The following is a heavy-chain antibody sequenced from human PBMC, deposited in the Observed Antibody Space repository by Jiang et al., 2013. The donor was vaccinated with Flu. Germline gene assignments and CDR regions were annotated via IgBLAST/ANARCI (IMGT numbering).Heavy chain of an antibody. D-gene: IGHD2-8*02. Sequence: GPGLVKPSQTLSLTCTVSGGSISSGSYYWSWIRQPAGKGLEWIGRIYTSGSTNYNPSLKSRATISVDTSKNQFSLKLSSVTAADTAVYYCARLPPHKPCVLPTAIDY. J-gene: IGHJ4*01. V-gene: IGHV4-61*02. CDR2: IYTSGST. CDR1: GGSISSGSYY. CDR3: ARLPPHKPCVLPTAIDY.